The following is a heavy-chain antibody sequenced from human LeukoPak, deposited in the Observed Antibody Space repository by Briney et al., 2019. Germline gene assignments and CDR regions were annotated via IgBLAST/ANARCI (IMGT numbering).Heavy chain of an antibody. V-gene: IGHV3-30-3*01. CDR1: GFTFSSYA. J-gene: IGHJ4*02. Sequence: GGSLRLSCAASGFTFSSYAMHWVRQAPGKGLEWVAVISYDGSNKYYADSVKGRFTISRDNSKNTLYLQMNSLRAEDTAVYYCARESDDFWSGYYNGPLDYWGQGTLVTVSS. CDR3: ARESDDFWSGYYNGPLDY. D-gene: IGHD3-3*01. CDR2: ISYDGSNK.